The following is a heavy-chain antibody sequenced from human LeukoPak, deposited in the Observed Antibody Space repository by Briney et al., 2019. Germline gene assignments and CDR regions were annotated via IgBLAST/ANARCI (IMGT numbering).Heavy chain of an antibody. CDR1: GGTFSSYA. J-gene: IGHJ4*02. CDR2: VIPTLGIA. V-gene: IGHV1-69*04. CDR3: AREYGGGYSYGYYY. D-gene: IGHD5-18*01. Sequence: ASVKVSCKVSGGTFSSYAISWVRQAPGQGLEWVGRVIPTLGIANYAQSFQGRVTITADKSTGTAYMQLSSLRSEDTAVYYCAREYGGGYSYGYYYWGQGTLVSVSS.